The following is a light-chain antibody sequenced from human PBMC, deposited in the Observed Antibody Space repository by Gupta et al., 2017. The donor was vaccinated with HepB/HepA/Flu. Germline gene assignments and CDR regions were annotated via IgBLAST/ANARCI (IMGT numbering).Light chain of an antibody. V-gene: IGLV3-1*01. CDR2: QDS. J-gene: IGLJ2*01. CDR1: KVGDKY. CDR3: QAWDSSTVV. Sequence: SYLLTQPPSALVPPGQTASITCSGDKVGDKYACWYQQKPGQSPVLVIYQDSKRPSGIPERFSGSNSGNTATLTISGTQAMDEADYYCQAWDSSTVVFGGGTKLTVL.